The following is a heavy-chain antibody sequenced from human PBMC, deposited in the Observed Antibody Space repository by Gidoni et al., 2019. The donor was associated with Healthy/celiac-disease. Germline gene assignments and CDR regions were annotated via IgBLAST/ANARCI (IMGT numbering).Heavy chain of an antibody. CDR1: GFTFSDYY. CDR3: ARDRTEFDP. CDR2: ISSSSSYT. J-gene: IGHJ5*02. Sequence: QVQLVESGGGLFKPGVSLRLSCAASGFTFSDYYMSWIRQAPGKGLEWVSYISSSSSYTNYADSVKGRFTISRDNAKNSLYLKMNSLRAEDTAVYYCARDRTEFDPWGQGTLVTVSS. V-gene: IGHV3-11*06.